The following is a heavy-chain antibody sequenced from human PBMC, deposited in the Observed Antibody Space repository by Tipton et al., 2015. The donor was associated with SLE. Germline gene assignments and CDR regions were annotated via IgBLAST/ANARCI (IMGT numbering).Heavy chain of an antibody. D-gene: IGHD3/OR15-3a*01. CDR1: DGSISSSNYY. J-gene: IGHJ6*03. Sequence: TLSLTCTVSDGSISSSNYYWGWIRQPPGKGLEWIGSIFYTGSTYYNPSLKSRVSFSIDTSKNQFSLKLSSVTAADTAVYYCARAPGLDRDYYYYYYMDVWGKGTTVTVSS. V-gene: IGHV4-39*07. CDR2: IFYTGST. CDR3: ARAPGLDRDYYYYYYMDV.